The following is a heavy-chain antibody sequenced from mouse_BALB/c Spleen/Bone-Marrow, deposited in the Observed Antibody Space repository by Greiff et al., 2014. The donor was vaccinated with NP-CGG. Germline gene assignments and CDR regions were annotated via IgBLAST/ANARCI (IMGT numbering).Heavy chain of an antibody. Sequence: EVHLVESGGGLVQPGGSLKLSCAASGFDFSGFWMGWVRQAPGKGLEWIGEINPNSRTINYTPSLKDRFIISRDNAKNTLYLQMSKVRSEDTALYYCARLGYYGGFAYWGQGTLVTVFA. CDR3: ARLGYYGGFAY. V-gene: IGHV4-1*02. D-gene: IGHD2-3*01. CDR1: GFDFSGFW. CDR2: INPNSRTI. J-gene: IGHJ3*01.